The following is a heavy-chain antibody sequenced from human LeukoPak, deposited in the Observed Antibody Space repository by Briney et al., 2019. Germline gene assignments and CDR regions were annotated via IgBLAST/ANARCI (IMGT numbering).Heavy chain of an antibody. D-gene: IGHD2-21*02. Sequence: PGGSLRLSCAASGFTLSNYAMTWVRQAPGRGLEWVSVIGHYGADIHYADSVEGRFTISRDNSANTLYLQMNSLRAEDTAVYYCAKYCGDDCFRNFDTWGQGTLVTVSS. CDR1: GFTLSNYA. CDR3: AKYCGDDCFRNFDT. V-gene: IGHV3-23*01. J-gene: IGHJ4*02. CDR2: IGHYGADI.